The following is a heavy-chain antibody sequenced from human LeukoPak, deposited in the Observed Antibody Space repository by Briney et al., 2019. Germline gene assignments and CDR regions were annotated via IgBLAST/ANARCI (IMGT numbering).Heavy chain of an antibody. CDR3: ARDHEYYYGSGSYYPGGCDY. CDR1: GYTFTGYY. D-gene: IGHD3-10*01. Sequence: GASVKVSCKASGYTFTGYYLHWVRQAPGQGLEWLGWINPNSGDTNYPQKFQGRVTMTRDTSTSTVYMELSSLRSEDTAVYYCARDHEYYYGSGSYYPGGCDYWGQGTLVTVSS. J-gene: IGHJ4*02. CDR2: INPNSGDT. V-gene: IGHV1-2*02.